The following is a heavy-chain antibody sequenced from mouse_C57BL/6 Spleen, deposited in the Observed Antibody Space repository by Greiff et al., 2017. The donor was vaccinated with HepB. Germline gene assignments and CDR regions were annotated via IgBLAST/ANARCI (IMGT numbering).Heavy chain of an antibody. V-gene: IGHV5-4*01. Sequence: EVHLVESGGGLVKPGGSLKLSCAASGFTFSSYAMSWVRQTPEKRLEWVATISDGGSYTYYPDNVKGRFTISRDNAKNNLYLQMSHLKSEDTARYYCARVGGMITKKWFAYWGQGTLVTVSA. CDR1: GFTFSSYA. J-gene: IGHJ3*01. CDR3: ARVGGMITKKWFAY. CDR2: ISDGGSYT. D-gene: IGHD2-4*01.